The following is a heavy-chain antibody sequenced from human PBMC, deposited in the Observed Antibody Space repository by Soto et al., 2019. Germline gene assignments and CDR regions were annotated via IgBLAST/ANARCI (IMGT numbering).Heavy chain of an antibody. J-gene: IGHJ6*04. CDR1: GFTFNSYW. V-gene: IGHV3-74*01. CDR3: ERGIRTYYGVDV. CDR2: INGDGGTT. Sequence: EVQLVESGGGLVQPGGSLRLYCAASGFTFNSYWMHWVRQAPGKGLLWVSRINGDGGTTNYADSVKGRFTISRDNAMNRVNKKKNNLRVEDTGVNYCERGIRTYYGVDVGGKGPRVTAPS.